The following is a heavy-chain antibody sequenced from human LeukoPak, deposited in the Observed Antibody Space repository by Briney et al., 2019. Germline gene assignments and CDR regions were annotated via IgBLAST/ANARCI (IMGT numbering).Heavy chain of an antibody. CDR3: ARCMTYFYDSSGYYDY. V-gene: IGHV4-39*01. Sequence: SETLSLTCTVSGGSISSSSYYWGWIRQPPGKGLEWIGSIYYSGSTYHNPSLKSRVTISVDTSKNQFSLKLSSVTAADTAVYYCARCMTYFYDSSGYYDYWGQGTLVTVSS. D-gene: IGHD3-22*01. CDR2: IYYSGST. CDR1: GGSISSSSYY. J-gene: IGHJ4*02.